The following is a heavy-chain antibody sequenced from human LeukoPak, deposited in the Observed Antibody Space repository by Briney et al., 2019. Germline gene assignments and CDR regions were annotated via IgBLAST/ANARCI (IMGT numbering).Heavy chain of an antibody. Sequence: PSETLSLTCTVSGGSISSGDYYWSWIRQPPGKGLEWIGYIYYSGSTYYNPSLKSRVTISVDTSKNQFSLKLSSVTAADTAVYYCVRDSVALTEWGIYYYYMDVWGKGTTVTVSS. CDR3: VRDSVALTEWGIYYYYMDV. J-gene: IGHJ6*03. D-gene: IGHD1-26*01. CDR2: IYYSGST. CDR1: GGSISSGDYY. V-gene: IGHV4-30-4*08.